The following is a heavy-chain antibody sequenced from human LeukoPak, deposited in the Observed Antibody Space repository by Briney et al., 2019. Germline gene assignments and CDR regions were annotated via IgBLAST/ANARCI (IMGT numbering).Heavy chain of an antibody. Sequence: GGSLRLSCAASGFTFSSYDMHWVRQATGKGLEWVSAIDTVGNTYYDGSVRGRFTISREDAWNSLYLQTNSLRDGDTAVYYCIRIRTGQHQYGMDVWGQGTTVTVSS. D-gene: IGHD7-27*01. CDR2: IDTVGNT. J-gene: IGHJ6*02. CDR3: IRIRTGQHQYGMDV. CDR1: GFTFSSYD. V-gene: IGHV3-13*01.